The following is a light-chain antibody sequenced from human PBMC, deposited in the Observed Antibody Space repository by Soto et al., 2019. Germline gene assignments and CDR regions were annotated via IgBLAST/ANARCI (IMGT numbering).Light chain of an antibody. CDR1: QSISSY. CDR3: QQSYSTPFT. J-gene: IGKJ3*01. V-gene: IGKV1-39*01. CDR2: AAS. Sequence: DTQMTQSPSSLSASVGDRVTITCRASQSISSYLNWYQQKPGKAPKLLIYAASSLQSGVPSRFSGSGSGTDFTLTISSLQPEDFATYYCQQSYSTPFTLVPGTKVDIK.